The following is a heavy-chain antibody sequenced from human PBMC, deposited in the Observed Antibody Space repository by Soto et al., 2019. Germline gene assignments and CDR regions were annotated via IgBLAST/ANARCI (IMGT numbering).Heavy chain of an antibody. Sequence: PGGSLRLSCAASGFTFSSYSMNWVRQAPGKGLEWVSSISSSSSYIYYADSVKGRFTISRDNSKNTLYLQMNSLRAEDTAVYYCAKASDIVLLVAATWGFDYWGQGTLVTVSS. V-gene: IGHV3-21*04. CDR3: AKASDIVLLVAATWGFDY. D-gene: IGHD2-15*01. J-gene: IGHJ4*02. CDR1: GFTFSSYS. CDR2: ISSSSSYI.